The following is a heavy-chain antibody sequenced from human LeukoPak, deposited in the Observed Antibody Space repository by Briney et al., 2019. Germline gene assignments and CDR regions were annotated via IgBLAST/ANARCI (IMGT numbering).Heavy chain of an antibody. CDR2: ISGSGGST. Sequence: GGSLRLSCAASGFTFSSYAMSWVSQAPGKGLEWVSAISGSGGSTYYADSVKGRFTISRDNSKNTLHLQMNSLRAEDTAVYYCAKGSVLLYYYYYMDVWGKGTTVTVSS. V-gene: IGHV3-23*01. CDR1: GFTFSSYA. J-gene: IGHJ6*03. D-gene: IGHD2-15*01. CDR3: AKGSVLLYYYYYMDV.